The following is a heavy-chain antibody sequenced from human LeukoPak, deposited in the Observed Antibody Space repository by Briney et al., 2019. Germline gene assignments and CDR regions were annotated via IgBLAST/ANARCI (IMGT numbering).Heavy chain of an antibody. CDR1: GFSLSTRGVG. CDR3: ALARDTAMVTVFDY. V-gene: IGHV2-5*01. Sequence: VSGPTLVNPPQTLTLTCTFSGFSLSTRGVGVGWIRQPPGKALEWLSLIYWNDDKRYSPSLKSRFTITKDTSKNQVVLTMTNMDPVDTATYYCALARDTAMVTVFDYWGQGTLVTVSS. J-gene: IGHJ4*02. CDR2: IYWNDDK. D-gene: IGHD5-18*01.